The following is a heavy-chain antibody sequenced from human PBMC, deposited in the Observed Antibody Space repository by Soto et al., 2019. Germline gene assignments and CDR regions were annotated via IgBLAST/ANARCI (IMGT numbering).Heavy chain of an antibody. V-gene: IGHV1-18*01. CDR3: ARGRYGDY. J-gene: IGHJ4*02. D-gene: IGHD1-1*01. CDR1: GYAFTTYG. CDR2: ISAHNGNT. Sequence: QVHLVQSGAEVKKPGASVKVSCKGSGYAFTTYGITWVRQAPGQGLEWMGWISAHNGNTNYPQKLQGRVTVTRDTSTSTAYMEPMSLRSDDTAVYYCARGRYGDYWGQGALVTVSS.